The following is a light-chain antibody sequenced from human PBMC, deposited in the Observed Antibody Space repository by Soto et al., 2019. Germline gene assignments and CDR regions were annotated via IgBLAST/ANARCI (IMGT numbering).Light chain of an antibody. V-gene: IGKV1-39*01. CDR3: QQSYSTLLFT. CDR1: QSISSY. Sequence: DIQMTQSPSSLSASVGDRVTITCRASQSISSYLNWYQQKPGKAPKLLIYAASSLQSGVPSRFSGSGSGTDFTLAISSLQPEDVATYCCQQSYSTLLFTFGPGTKVDIK. CDR2: AAS. J-gene: IGKJ3*01.